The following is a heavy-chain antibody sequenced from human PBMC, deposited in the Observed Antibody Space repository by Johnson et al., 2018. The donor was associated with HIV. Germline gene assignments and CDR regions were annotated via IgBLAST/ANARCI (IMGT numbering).Heavy chain of an antibody. CDR3: ASEVRGVLDI. V-gene: IGHV3-66*01. Sequence: VQLVESGGGLVQPGGSLRLSCAASGFTVSSNYMSWVRQAPGKGLEWVSGINWNGGSTGYADSVKGRFTISRDNSKNTLYLQMNSLRVEDTAVYYCASEVRGVLDIWGQGTMVTVSS. J-gene: IGHJ3*02. D-gene: IGHD3-10*01. CDR1: GFTVSSNY. CDR2: INWNGGST.